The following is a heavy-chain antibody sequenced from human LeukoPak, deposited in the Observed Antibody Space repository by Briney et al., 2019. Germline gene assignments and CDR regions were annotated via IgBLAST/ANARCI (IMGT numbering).Heavy chain of an antibody. CDR3: ARGPNYYDSSGYSYFKRGFDY. Sequence: PGGSLRLSCAASGFTFSSYGMHWVRQAPGKGLEWVAVIWYDGSNKYYADSVKGRFTISRDNYKNKLYLQMNSLRAEDTAVYYCARGPNYYDSSGYSYFKRGFDYWGQGTLVTVSS. CDR2: IWYDGSNK. CDR1: GFTFSSYG. V-gene: IGHV3-33*01. D-gene: IGHD3-22*01. J-gene: IGHJ4*02.